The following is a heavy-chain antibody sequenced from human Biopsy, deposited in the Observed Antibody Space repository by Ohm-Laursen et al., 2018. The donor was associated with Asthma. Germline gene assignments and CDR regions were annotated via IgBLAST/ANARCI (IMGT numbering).Heavy chain of an antibody. CDR3: ASQSSGPDFWSGYYYFDY. V-gene: IGHV3-48*01. Sequence: SLRLSCTASGFNFSYYSMIWVRQAPGKGLEWVSYISSSSSTIYYADSVKGRFTISRDNAKNSLYLQMNSLRAEDTAVYYCASQSSGPDFWSGYYYFDYWGQGTLVTVSS. D-gene: IGHD3-3*01. CDR1: GFNFSYYS. J-gene: IGHJ4*02. CDR2: ISSSSSTI.